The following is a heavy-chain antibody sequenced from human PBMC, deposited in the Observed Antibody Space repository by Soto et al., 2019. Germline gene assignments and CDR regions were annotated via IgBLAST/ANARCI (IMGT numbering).Heavy chain of an antibody. CDR3: EIDYGGNSYYYGMDV. CDR2: ISSSSSTI. D-gene: IGHD4-17*01. Sequence: GGSLRLSCAASGFTFSSYSMNWVRQAPGKGLEWVSYISSSSSTIYYADSVKGRFTISRDNAKNSLYLQMNSLRDEDTAVYYCEIDYGGNSYYYGMDVWGQGTKVTVYS. CDR1: GFTFSSYS. J-gene: IGHJ6*02. V-gene: IGHV3-48*02.